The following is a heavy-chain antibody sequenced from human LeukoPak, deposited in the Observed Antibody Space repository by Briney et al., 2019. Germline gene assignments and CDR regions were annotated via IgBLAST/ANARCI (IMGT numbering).Heavy chain of an antibody. J-gene: IGHJ4*02. V-gene: IGHV3-48*03. Sequence: GGSLRLSCAASGFTFSSYEMNWVRQAPGKGLEWVSYISSSGSTIYYADSVMGRFTISRDNAKNSLYLQMNSLRAEDTAVYYCARDFRQLWLRTFDYWGQGTLVTVSS. CDR3: ARDFRQLWLRTFDY. CDR2: ISSSGSTI. CDR1: GFTFSSYE. D-gene: IGHD5-18*01.